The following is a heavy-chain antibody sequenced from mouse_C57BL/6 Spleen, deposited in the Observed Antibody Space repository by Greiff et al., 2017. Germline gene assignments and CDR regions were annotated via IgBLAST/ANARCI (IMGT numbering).Heavy chain of an antibody. CDR2: IDPEDGDT. Sequence: VQLKESGAELVRPGASVKLSCTASGFNIKDYYMHWVKQRPEQGLEWIGRIDPEDGDTEYAPKFQGKATMTADTSSNTAYLQLSSLTSEDTAVYYCTTWGGNYFYAMDYWGQGTSVTVSS. CDR1: GFNIKDYY. V-gene: IGHV14-1*01. CDR3: TTWGGNYFYAMDY. D-gene: IGHD2-1*01. J-gene: IGHJ4*01.